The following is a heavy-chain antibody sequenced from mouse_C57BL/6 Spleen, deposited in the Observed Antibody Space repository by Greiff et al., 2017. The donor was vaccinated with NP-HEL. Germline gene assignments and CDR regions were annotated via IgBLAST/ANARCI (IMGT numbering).Heavy chain of an antibody. J-gene: IGHJ2*01. CDR1: GYTFTSYW. CDR3: SRKVDYGPFDY. V-gene: IGHV1-64*01. CDR2: IHPNSGST. Sequence: VQLQQSGAELVKPGASVKLSCKASGYTFTSYWMHWVKQRPGQGLEWIGMIHPNSGSTNYNEKFKSMATLTVDKSSSTAYMQLSSLTSEDSAVYYWSRKVDYGPFDYWGQGTTLTVSS. D-gene: IGHD1-1*01.